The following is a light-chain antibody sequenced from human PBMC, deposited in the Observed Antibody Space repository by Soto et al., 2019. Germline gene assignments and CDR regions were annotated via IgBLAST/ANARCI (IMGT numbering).Light chain of an antibody. CDR2: GAS. Sequence: EIVLTQSPGTLSLSPGERATLSCRASQSVSGRYLAWYQQKPGQAPSLLIEGASSRAAGIPDRFSGSESGPDFTLTISRVEPEDFAVYYCQQYESSPHNFGPGTRVEI. CDR3: QQYESSPHN. CDR1: QSVSGRY. J-gene: IGKJ3*01. V-gene: IGKV3-20*01.